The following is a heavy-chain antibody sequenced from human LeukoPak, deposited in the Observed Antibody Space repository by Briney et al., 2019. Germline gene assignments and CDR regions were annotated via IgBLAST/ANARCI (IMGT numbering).Heavy chain of an antibody. CDR3: ARDRAPYDSSGYYY. Sequence: SVKVSCKASGVTFSSYAISWVRQAPGQGLEWMGRIIPIFGTANYAQKFQGRVTITTDESTSTAYMELSSLRSEDTAVYYCARDRAPYDSSGYYYWGQGTLVTVSS. CDR1: GVTFSSYA. D-gene: IGHD3-22*01. V-gene: IGHV1-69*05. CDR2: IIPIFGTA. J-gene: IGHJ4*02.